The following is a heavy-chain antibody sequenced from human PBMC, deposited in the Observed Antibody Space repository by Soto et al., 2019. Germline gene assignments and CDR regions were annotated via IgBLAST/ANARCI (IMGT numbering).Heavy chain of an antibody. CDR3: VTDAQNSEWLTLGY. V-gene: IGHV3-7*01. CDR1: GLSFSAAW. Sequence: GGSLRLSCAVSGLSFSAAWMSWVRQAAGRGLEWVANTNRDGSQAYYVDSVKGRFTISRDNAKNSIYLQMDSLRADDTAVYYCVTDAQNSEWLTLGYWGQGTLVTVSS. D-gene: IGHD3-9*01. J-gene: IGHJ4*02. CDR2: TNRDGSQA.